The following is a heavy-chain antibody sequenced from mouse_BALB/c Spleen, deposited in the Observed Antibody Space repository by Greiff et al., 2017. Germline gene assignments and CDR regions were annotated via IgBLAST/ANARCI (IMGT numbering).Heavy chain of an antibody. Sequence: DVHLVESGGGLVQPGGSLKLSCAASGFTFSSYTMSWVRQTPEKRLEWVAYISNGGGSTYYPDTVKGRFTISRDNAKNTLYLQMSSLKSEDTAMYYCARLGRYEAMDYWGQGTSVTVSS. CDR3: ARLGRYEAMDY. V-gene: IGHV5-12-2*01. CDR1: GFTFSSYT. CDR2: ISNGGGST. J-gene: IGHJ4*01. D-gene: IGHD2-14*01.